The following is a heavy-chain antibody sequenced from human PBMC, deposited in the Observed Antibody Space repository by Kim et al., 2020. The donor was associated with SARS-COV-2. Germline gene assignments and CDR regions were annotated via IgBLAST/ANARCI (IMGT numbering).Heavy chain of an antibody. D-gene: IGHD1-20*01. Sequence: GGSLRLSCEGSGFTFSPYWMHWVRQAPGKGLVWVSRINSYGSSISYADSVKGRFTISRDNAKNTLYLQMNSLRAEDTAVYYCARAQITGAYWGQGTLVTVSS. CDR2: INSYGSSI. V-gene: IGHV3-74*01. CDR1: GFTFSPYW. CDR3: ARAQITGAY. J-gene: IGHJ4*02.